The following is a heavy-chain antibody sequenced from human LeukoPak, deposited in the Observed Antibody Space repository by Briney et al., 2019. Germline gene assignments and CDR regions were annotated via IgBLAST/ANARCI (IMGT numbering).Heavy chain of an antibody. CDR2: MNPNSGNT. CDR3: ARVGSYYFDY. Sequence: ASVKVSCKASGYTFTNYDINWVRQATGQGLEWMGWMNPNSGNTGYAQKFQGRVTITTDESTSTAYMELSSLRSEDTAVYYCARVGSYYFDYWGQGTLVTVSS. CDR1: GYTFTNYD. D-gene: IGHD1-26*01. V-gene: IGHV1-8*01. J-gene: IGHJ4*02.